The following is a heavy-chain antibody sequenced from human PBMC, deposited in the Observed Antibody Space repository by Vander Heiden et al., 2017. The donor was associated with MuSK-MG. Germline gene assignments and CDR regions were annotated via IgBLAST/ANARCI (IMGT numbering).Heavy chain of an antibody. CDR1: GGSISSFY. J-gene: IGHJ4*02. CDR2: IYYSGST. Sequence: QVQLQESGPGLVKPSETLSLTCTVSGGSISSFYWAWTRQPPGKGLEWIGYIYYSGSTNYNPSLKSRVTISVDTSKNQFSLKLNSVTAADTAVYYCARLYCSSTSCFDYWGQGTLVTVSS. D-gene: IGHD2-2*01. CDR3: ARLYCSSTSCFDY. V-gene: IGHV4-59*08.